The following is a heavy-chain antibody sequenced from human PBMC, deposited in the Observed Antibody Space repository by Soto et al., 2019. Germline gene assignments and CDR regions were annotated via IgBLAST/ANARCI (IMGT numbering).Heavy chain of an antibody. CDR2: LNGGTGQT. D-gene: IGHD1-1*01. V-gene: IGHV1-3*01. Sequence: FSNYAIHWVRHAPGQSLEWMGWLNGGTGQTRYSQRFQDRVSITRDTSASTAYMEVSSLRPEDTAVYYCARGKGMEENYYYYGMDIWGQGTTVTVSS. CDR3: ARGKGMEENYYYYGMDI. J-gene: IGHJ6*02. CDR1: FSNYA.